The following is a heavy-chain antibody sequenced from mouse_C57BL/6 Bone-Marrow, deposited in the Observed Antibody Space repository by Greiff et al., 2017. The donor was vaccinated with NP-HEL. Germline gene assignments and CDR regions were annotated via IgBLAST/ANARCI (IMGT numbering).Heavy chain of an antibody. CDR3: ARGSNYEEFDY. CDR2: ISYSGST. CDR1: GYSITSGYD. D-gene: IGHD2-5*01. V-gene: IGHV3-1*01. J-gene: IGHJ2*01. Sequence: EVQLQQSGPGMVKPSQSLSLTCTVTGYSITSGYDWHWIRHFPGNKLEWMGYISYSGSTNYNPSLKSRISITHDTSKNHFFLKLNSVTTEDTATYYCARGSNYEEFDYWGQGTTLTVSS.